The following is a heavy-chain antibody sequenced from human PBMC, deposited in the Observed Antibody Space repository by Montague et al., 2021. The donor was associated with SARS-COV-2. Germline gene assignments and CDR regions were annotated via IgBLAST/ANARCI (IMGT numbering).Heavy chain of an antibody. CDR2: TSSSSSYI. CDR3: ARDDFRIAAAVFDY. V-gene: IGHV3-21*01. D-gene: IGHD6-13*01. J-gene: IGHJ4*02. CDR1: GFTFSSYS. Sequence: SLRLSCAASGFTFSSYSMNWVRQAPGKGLEWVSSTSSSSSYIYYADSVKGRFTISRDNAKNSLYLQMNSLRAEDTAVHYCARDDFRIAAAVFDYWGQGTLVTVSS.